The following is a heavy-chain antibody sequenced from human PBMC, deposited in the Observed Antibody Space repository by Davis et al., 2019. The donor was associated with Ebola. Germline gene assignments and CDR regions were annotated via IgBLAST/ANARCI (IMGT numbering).Heavy chain of an antibody. CDR2: IYYSGST. Sequence: PSETLSPTCPPPGCSTSSFSWSWIRQPPGKGLEWIGYIYYSGSTNYNPVLKSRVTISVDTSKNQFSLKLSSVTAADTDVYYCARGPRTGMAAAGGWFDPWGQGTLVTVSS. J-gene: IGHJ5*02. CDR3: ARGPRTGMAAAGGWFDP. V-gene: IGHV4-59*01. D-gene: IGHD6-13*01. CDR1: GCSTSSFS.